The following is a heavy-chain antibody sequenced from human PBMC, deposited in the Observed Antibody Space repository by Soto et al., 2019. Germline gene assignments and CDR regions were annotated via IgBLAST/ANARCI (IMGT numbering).Heavy chain of an antibody. CDR2: IIPIFGTA. CDR3: ARSFKLAAAGPLYYGMDV. CDR1: GGTFSSYA. V-gene: IGHV1-69*12. J-gene: IGHJ6*02. D-gene: IGHD6-13*01. Sequence: QVQLVQSGAEVKKPGSSVKVSCKASGGTFSSYAISWVRQAPGQGLEWMGGIIPIFGTANYAQKFQGRVTITADDSTSTAYMQLSSLRSEDTAVYYCARSFKLAAAGPLYYGMDVWGQGTTVTVSS.